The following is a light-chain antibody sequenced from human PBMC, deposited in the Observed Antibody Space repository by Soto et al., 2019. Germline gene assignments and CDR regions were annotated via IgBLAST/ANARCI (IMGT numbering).Light chain of an antibody. CDR2: DVI. CDR1: SYDISDYNY. V-gene: IGLV2-14*03. Sequence: QSALTQPASVSGSPGQSITISCTGTSYDISDYNYVSWYQQHPGKAPKLIIYDVINRPSGISNRFSGSKSDDTASLTISGLQAEDEADYYCSSYSSGSTLVVFGGGTKVTVL. CDR3: SSYSSGSTLVV. J-gene: IGLJ2*01.